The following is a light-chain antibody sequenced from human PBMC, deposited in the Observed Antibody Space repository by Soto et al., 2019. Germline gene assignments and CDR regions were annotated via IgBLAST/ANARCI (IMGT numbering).Light chain of an antibody. Sequence: QSALTQPASVSGSPGQSITISCTGTSSDVGGYNYVSWYQQHPGKAPKLMIYDVSNRPSGVSNRFSGSKSGNTASLTISGLQAADEADYYCGSYTSSNGLLFGGGTQLTVL. CDR1: SSDVGGYNY. CDR2: DVS. J-gene: IGLJ2*01. V-gene: IGLV2-14*01. CDR3: GSYTSSNGLL.